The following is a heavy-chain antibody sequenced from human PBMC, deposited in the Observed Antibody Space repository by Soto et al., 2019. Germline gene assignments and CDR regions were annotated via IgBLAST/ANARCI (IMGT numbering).Heavy chain of an antibody. Sequence: QVQLVQSGAEVKRPGSSVKVSCKASGDTFNFYSINWVRQAPGLGLEWMGRVNPIVSMSNYAQRFQGRVRMTADKSTSTAYMELSGLRSEDTAIYYCAPSYGAGYRAFDYWGQGALVTVSS. CDR1: GDTFNFYS. D-gene: IGHD3-10*01. V-gene: IGHV1-69*04. CDR2: VNPIVSMS. CDR3: APSYGAGYRAFDY. J-gene: IGHJ4*02.